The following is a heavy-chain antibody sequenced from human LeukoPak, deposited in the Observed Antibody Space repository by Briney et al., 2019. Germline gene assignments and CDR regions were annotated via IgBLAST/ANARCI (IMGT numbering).Heavy chain of an antibody. CDR2: INHSEIP. CDR3: ATPYDYGGNLVIY. CDR1: GDAVSGYY. D-gene: IGHD4-23*01. J-gene: IGHJ4*02. Sequence: SETLSLTCASYGDAVSGYYWSWIRQAPGKGLDWIGEINHSEIPRYNPSLKSRVSISLDTSKNQFSLSLTSVTAADTAVYYCATPYDYGGNLVIYWGQGTLVTVSS. V-gene: IGHV4-34*01.